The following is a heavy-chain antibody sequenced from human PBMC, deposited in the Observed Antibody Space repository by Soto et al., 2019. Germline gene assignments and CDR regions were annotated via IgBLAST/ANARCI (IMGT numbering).Heavy chain of an antibody. Sequence: PGGSLRLSCAASGFTFSDYYMSWIRQAPGKGLEWVSYISSSSSTIYYADSVKGRFTISRDNAKNSLYLQMNSLRAEDTALYYCARDIAVAGKDLLDYYGMDVWGQGTTVTVSS. V-gene: IGHV3-11*01. D-gene: IGHD6-19*01. CDR3: ARDIAVAGKDLLDYYGMDV. J-gene: IGHJ6*02. CDR2: ISSSSSTI. CDR1: GFTFSDYY.